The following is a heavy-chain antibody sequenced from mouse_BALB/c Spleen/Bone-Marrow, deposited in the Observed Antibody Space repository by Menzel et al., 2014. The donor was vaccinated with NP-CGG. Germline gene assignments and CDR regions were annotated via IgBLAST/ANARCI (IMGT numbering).Heavy chain of an antibody. V-gene: IGHV1S81*02. J-gene: IGHJ4*01. CDR2: INPSNGGT. CDR1: GYTXTSYY. CDR3: TRYTYGDYPYYYAMDY. D-gene: IGHD2-13*01. Sequence: VQLQQSGAELVKPGASVKLSCKASGYTXTSYYMYWVKQRPGRGLEWIGGINPSNGGTNFNEKFKSKATLTVDKSSSAAYMQLGSLTSEDSAVYYCTRYTYGDYPYYYAMDYWGQGTSVTVSS.